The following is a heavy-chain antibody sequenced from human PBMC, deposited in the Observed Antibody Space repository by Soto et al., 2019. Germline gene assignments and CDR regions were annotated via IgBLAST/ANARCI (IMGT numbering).Heavy chain of an antibody. V-gene: IGHV3-33*01. Sequence: QPGGSLRLSCAASGFTFSSYGMRWVRQAPGKGLEWVAVIWYDGSNKYYADSVKGRFTISRDNSKNTLYLQMNSLRAEDTAVYYCARGWAYSSSWYYFDYWGQGSLVTVSS. J-gene: IGHJ4*02. CDR1: GFTFSSYG. D-gene: IGHD6-13*01. CDR3: ARGWAYSSSWYYFDY. CDR2: IWYDGSNK.